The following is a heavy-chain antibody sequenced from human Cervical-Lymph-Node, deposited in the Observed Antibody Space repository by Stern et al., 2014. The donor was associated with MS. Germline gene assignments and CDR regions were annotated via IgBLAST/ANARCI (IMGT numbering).Heavy chain of an antibody. CDR3: AKDLNWLWGNYYYYGMDV. J-gene: IGHJ6*02. D-gene: IGHD3-16*01. V-gene: IGHV3-30*18. CDR1: GLTFSSYG. Sequence: VQLVESGGGVVKPGGSVRVSCEASGLTFSSYGMNWVRQAPGKGLEWVGVILYDGINKYYADSVNGLFTISRDNSKNTLYLQMNSLRAEDTTVYYCAKDLNWLWGNYYYYGMDVWGQGTTVTVSS. CDR2: ILYDGINK.